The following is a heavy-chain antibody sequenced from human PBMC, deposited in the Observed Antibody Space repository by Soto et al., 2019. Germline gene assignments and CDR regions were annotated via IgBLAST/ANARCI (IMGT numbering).Heavy chain of an antibody. J-gene: IGHJ4*02. CDR3: ARGLPIVGATRFDY. CDR1: GGSFSGYY. V-gene: IGHV4-34*01. D-gene: IGHD1-26*01. CDR2: INHSGST. Sequence: QVQLQQWGAGLLKPSETLSLTCAVYGGSFSGYYWSWIRQPPGKGLEWIGEINHSGSTNYNPSLKSRVTISVDTSKNQFSLKLSSVTAADTAVYYWARGLPIVGATRFDYWGQGTLVTVSS.